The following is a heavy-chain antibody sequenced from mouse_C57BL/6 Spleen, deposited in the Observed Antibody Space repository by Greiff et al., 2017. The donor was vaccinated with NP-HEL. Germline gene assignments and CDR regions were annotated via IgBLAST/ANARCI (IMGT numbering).Heavy chain of an antibody. CDR2: LDPETGGT. Sequence: QVQLQQSGAELVRPGASVTLSCKASGYTFTDYEMHWVKQTPVHGLEWIGALDPETGGTAYNQKFKGKAILTADKSSSTAYMELHSLTSEDSAVYYCTHYGNYDGWFAYWGQGTLVTVSA. CDR3: THYGNYDGWFAY. D-gene: IGHD2-1*01. V-gene: IGHV1-15*01. J-gene: IGHJ3*01. CDR1: GYTFTDYE.